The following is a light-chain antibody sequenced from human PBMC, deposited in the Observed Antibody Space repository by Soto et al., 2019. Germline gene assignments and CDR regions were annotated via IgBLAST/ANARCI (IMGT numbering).Light chain of an antibody. CDR2: EVT. J-gene: IGLJ3*02. Sequence: QSALTQPPSASGSPGQSVTISCTGTSSDVGGYNYVSWYQQYPGRAPKLMIYEVTKRPSGVPDRFSGSKSGNTASLTVSGLQAEDEADYYCCSYAPNNNFYVVFGGGIKLTVL. CDR1: SSDVGGYNY. CDR3: CSYAPNNNFYVV. V-gene: IGLV2-8*01.